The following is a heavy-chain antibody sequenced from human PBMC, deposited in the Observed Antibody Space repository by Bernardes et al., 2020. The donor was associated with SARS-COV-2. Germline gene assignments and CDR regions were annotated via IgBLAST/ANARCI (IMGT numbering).Heavy chain of an antibody. CDR2: IRQDGSEK. J-gene: IGHJ5*02. CDR1: GFSFNSYW. CDR3: ARDLFTPVVRELVIP. D-gene: IGHD3-10*01. V-gene: IGHV3-7*03. Sequence: GGSLRLSCEASGFSFNSYWMSWVRQAPGKGLEWVANIRQDGSEKYYVDSVKGRFTISRDNAKNSLYLQMNSLRAEDTAVYYCARDLFTPVVRELVIPWGQGTLVTVSS.